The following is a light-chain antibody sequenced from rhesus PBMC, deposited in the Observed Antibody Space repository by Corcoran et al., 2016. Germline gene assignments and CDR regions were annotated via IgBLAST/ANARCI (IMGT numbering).Light chain of an antibody. CDR3: SSFSANNSFV. CDR2: EFN. CDR1: SNDIGANKY. J-gene: IGLJ6*01. V-gene: IGLV2-32*02. Sequence: QAALTQPRSVSASPGQSVTISCAGTSNDIGANKYVSWYRQHPGTAPIVLIYEFNKRAFGVSARFSAAKSGNTASLTISGLQAEDEADYDGSSFSANNSFVFGTGTKLTV.